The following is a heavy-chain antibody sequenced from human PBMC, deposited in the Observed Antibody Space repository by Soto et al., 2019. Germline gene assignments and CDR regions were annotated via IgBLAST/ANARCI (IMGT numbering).Heavy chain of an antibody. J-gene: IGHJ4*02. CDR2: ISYDGSNK. Sequence: QVQLVESGGGVVQPGRSLRLSCAASGFTFSSYGMHWVRQAPGKGLEWVAVISYDGSNKYYADSVKGRFTISRDNSKNTLYLQMNSLRAEDTAVYYCAKRSPGYCSGGSCYGPDYWGQGTLVTVSS. CDR3: AKRSPGYCSGGSCYGPDY. D-gene: IGHD2-15*01. CDR1: GFTFSSYG. V-gene: IGHV3-30*18.